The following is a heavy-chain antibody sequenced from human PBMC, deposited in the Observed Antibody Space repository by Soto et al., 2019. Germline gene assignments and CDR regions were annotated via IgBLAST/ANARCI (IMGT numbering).Heavy chain of an antibody. CDR1: GFTFSSYA. J-gene: IGHJ4*02. D-gene: IGHD1-20*01. CDR3: APNWNDLAYFDY. Sequence: EVQLLESGGGLVQPGGSLRLSCAASGFTFSSYAMSWVRQAPGKGLEWVSAIGGSGGSTYYADSVKGRFTISRDNSKNTLYLQMNSLRAEDTAVYYCAPNWNDLAYFDYWGQGTLVTVSS. CDR2: IGGSGGST. V-gene: IGHV3-23*01.